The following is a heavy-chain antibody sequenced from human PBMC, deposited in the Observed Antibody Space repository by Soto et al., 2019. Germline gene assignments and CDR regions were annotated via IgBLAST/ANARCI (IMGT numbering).Heavy chain of an antibody. V-gene: IGHV4-34*10. CDR1: GGSFNGYY. Sequence: SETLSLTCAVYGGSFNGYYWSWIRQSPGKGLEWIGEITHGGTTTYSPSLKSRITMSLDTSKNQISLKLSSVTAADTALYYCARDWGTGFYQLDSWGQGTLVTVSS. D-gene: IGHD2-2*01. CDR2: ITHGGTT. CDR3: ARDWGTGFYQLDS. J-gene: IGHJ4*02.